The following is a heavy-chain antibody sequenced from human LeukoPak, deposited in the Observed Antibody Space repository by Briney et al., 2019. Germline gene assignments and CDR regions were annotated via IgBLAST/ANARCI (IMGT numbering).Heavy chain of an antibody. J-gene: IGHJ6*02. CDR1: GGSISSYH. Sequence: PSETLSLTCTVSGGSISSYHWSWIPQPAGKGLEWIVRIYTSGSTNYNPSLKSRVTMSVDTSKNQFSLKLSSVTAADTAVYYCARDCTIAAAGICYYYYYGMDVWGQGTTVTVSS. V-gene: IGHV4-4*07. CDR2: IYTSGST. CDR3: ARDCTIAAAGICYYYYYGMDV. D-gene: IGHD6-13*01.